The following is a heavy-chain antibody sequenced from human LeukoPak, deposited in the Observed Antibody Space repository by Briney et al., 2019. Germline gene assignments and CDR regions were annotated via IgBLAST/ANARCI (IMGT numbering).Heavy chain of an antibody. CDR2: IRYDGSNK. D-gene: IGHD6-13*01. V-gene: IGHV3-30*02. CDR3: AKLSAAGTVRDYFDY. Sequence: QPGGSLRLSCAASGFTFSSYAMHWVRQAPGKGLEWVAFIRYDGSNKYYADSVKGRFTISRDNSKNTLYLQMNSLRAEDTAVYYCAKLSAAGTVRDYFDYWGQGTLVTVSS. J-gene: IGHJ4*02. CDR1: GFTFSSYA.